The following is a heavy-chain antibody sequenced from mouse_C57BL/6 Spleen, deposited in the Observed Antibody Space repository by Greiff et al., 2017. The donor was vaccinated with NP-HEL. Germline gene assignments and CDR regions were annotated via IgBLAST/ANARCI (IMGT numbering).Heavy chain of an antibody. V-gene: IGHV1-81*01. CDR1: GYTFTSYG. CDR2: IYPRSGNT. Sequence: VQLQQSGAELARPGASVKLSCKASGYTFTSYGISWVKQRTGQGLEWIGEIYPRSGNTSYTEKFKGKATLTADKSSSTAYMELRSLTSEDSAVYFCARCPSLDYFDYWGQGTTLTVSS. D-gene: IGHD6-1*01. J-gene: IGHJ2*01. CDR3: ARCPSLDYFDY.